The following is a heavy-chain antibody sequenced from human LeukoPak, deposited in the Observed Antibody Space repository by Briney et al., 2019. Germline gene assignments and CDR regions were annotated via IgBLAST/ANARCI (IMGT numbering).Heavy chain of an antibody. CDR2: IYYSGST. CDR1: GGSISGSSYD. V-gene: IGHV4-39*07. D-gene: IGHD6-13*01. Sequence: PSETLSLTCTVSGGSISGSSYDWGGIRQPPGKGLECIGSIYYSGSTYYNPSLKSRVTISVDTSKNQFSLKLSSVTAADTAVYYCARLYSSSWLNWFDPWGQGTLVTVSS. J-gene: IGHJ5*02. CDR3: ARLYSSSWLNWFDP.